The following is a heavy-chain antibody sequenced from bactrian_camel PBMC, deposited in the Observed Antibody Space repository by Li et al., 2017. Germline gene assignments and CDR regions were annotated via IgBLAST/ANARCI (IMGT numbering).Heavy chain of an antibody. CDR1: LSAARTFD. J-gene: IGHJ4*01. Sequence: VQLVESGGGWVQPGGSLRLSCTPSLSAARTFDMIWVRQAPGKGLEWASRIVPSGGTTYYADSVKGRFTMSRDNAKNMLYLQMNSLKSGDTAVYFCAADPRGSAYWGQGTQVTVS. CDR3: AADPRGSAY. V-gene: IGHV3S1*01. CDR2: IVPSGGTT. D-gene: IGHD3*01.